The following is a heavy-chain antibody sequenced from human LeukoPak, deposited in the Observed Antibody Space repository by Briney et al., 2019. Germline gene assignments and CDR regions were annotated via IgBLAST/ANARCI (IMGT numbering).Heavy chain of an antibody. Sequence: GGSLRLSCAASGFTFSSYGMHWVRQAPGKGLEWVAVISYDGSNKYYADSVKGRFTISRDNSKNTLYLQMNSLRAEDTAVYYCAKDMPPGIAAAVTIPYFDYWGQGTLITVSS. D-gene: IGHD6-13*01. CDR1: GFTFSSYG. J-gene: IGHJ4*02. CDR2: ISYDGSNK. CDR3: AKDMPPGIAAAVTIPYFDY. V-gene: IGHV3-30*18.